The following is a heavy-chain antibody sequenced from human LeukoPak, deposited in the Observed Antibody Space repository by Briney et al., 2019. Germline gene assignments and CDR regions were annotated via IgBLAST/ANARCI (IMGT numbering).Heavy chain of an antibody. CDR1: GGSFSGYY. CDR3: ARGGTYYDFWSGYYTYYFDY. D-gene: IGHD3-3*01. CDR2: INHSGST. J-gene: IGHJ4*02. V-gene: IGHV4-34*01. Sequence: SETLSLTCAVYGGSFSGYYWSWIRQPPGKGLEWIGEINHSGSTNYNPSLKSRVTISVATSKNQFSLKLSSVTAADTAVYYCARGGTYYDFWSGYYTYYFDYWGQGTLVTVSS.